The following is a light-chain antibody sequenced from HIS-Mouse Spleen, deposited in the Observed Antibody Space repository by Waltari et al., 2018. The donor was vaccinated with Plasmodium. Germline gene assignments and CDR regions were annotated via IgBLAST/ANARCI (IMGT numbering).Light chain of an antibody. V-gene: IGLV3-10*01. CDR3: YSTDSSGNHRV. CDR2: EDS. Sequence: SYELTQPPSVSVSPGQTARITCSGDALPQKSAYWYQQNAGQAPVLVIDEDSKRPSGIPERFSGASSGTMATLTISGAQVEDEADYYCYSTDSSGNHRVFGGGTKLTVL. J-gene: IGLJ3*02. CDR1: ALPQKS.